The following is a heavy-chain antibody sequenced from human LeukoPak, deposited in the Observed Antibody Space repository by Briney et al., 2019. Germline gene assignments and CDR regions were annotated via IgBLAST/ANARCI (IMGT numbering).Heavy chain of an antibody. CDR3: AKDLSWSSPYYGMDV. D-gene: IGHD2-8*02. CDR2: ISDNSGST. V-gene: IGHV3-23*01. J-gene: IGHJ6*02. Sequence: GGSLRLSCAASGFTFSSYAMSWVRQAPGKGLEWVSTISDNSGSTYYADSVKGRFTISRDNSKNTLYLQMNSLRAEDTAVYYCAKDLSWSSPYYGMDVWGQGTTVTVSS. CDR1: GFTFSSYA.